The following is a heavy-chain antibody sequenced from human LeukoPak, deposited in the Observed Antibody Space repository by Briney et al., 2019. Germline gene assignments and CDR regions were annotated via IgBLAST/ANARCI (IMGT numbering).Heavy chain of an antibody. D-gene: IGHD6-13*01. V-gene: IGHV3-74*01. CDR2: INSDGSST. CDR3: AREDLIAAPGNFDY. Sequence: GGSLRLSCAASGFIFSSYWMHWVRQAPGKGLVWVSRINSDGSSTSYADSVKGRFTIPRDNAKNTLYLQMNSLRAEDTAVYYCAREDLIAAPGNFDYWGQGTLVTVSS. CDR1: GFIFSSYW. J-gene: IGHJ4*02.